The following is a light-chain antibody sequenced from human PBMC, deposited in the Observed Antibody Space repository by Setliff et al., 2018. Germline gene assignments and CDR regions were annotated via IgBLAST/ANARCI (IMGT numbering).Light chain of an antibody. J-gene: IGLJ2*01. Sequence: QSVLTQPPSVSGAPGQRVTISCTGSSSNIGAGYDVYWYQQLPGTAPKLLIYRNNQRPSGVPDRFSGSKSGTSASLAISGLRSEDEADYYCAAWDDSLSGPDVVFGGGTQLTVL. CDR1: SSNIGAGYD. CDR2: RNN. CDR3: AAWDDSLSGPDVV. V-gene: IGLV1-47*01.